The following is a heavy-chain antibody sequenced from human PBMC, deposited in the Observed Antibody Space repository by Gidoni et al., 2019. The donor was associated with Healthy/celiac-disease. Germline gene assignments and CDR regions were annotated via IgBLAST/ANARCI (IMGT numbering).Heavy chain of an antibody. CDR1: GGTFSSYA. Sequence: QVQLVQSGAEVTKPESSVKVSCKTSGGTFSSYAISWVRQAPGQGLEWIGGLIPIFGTATYAQKFQGRVTITADESTSTAYMELSSLRSEDTAVYYCARDRVAAAVDDAFDIWGQGTMVTVSS. CDR2: LIPIFGTA. V-gene: IGHV1-69*01. D-gene: IGHD6-13*01. J-gene: IGHJ3*02. CDR3: ARDRVAAAVDDAFDI.